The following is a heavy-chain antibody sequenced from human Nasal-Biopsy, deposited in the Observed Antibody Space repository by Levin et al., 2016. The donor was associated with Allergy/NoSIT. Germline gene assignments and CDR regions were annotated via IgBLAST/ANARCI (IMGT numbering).Heavy chain of an antibody. J-gene: IGHJ6*02. CDR2: INIDGHSI. Sequence: GESLKISCAGSGFTFNKHWMHWVRQAPGKGLVWVSRINIDGHSITYGDSVKGRFTISRDNAKNTVYLQMNSLRAEDTAVYYCAKALGDFGLILVYGMDVWGQGTTVTVSS. CDR1: GFTFNKHW. V-gene: IGHV3-74*03. CDR3: AKALGDFGLILVYGMDV. D-gene: IGHD3-16*01.